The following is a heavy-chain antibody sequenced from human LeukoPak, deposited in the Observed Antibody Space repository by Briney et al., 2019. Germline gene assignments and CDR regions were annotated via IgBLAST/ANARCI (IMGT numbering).Heavy chain of an antibody. CDR3: ARDRDYGGKLGPDDVWYFDL. Sequence: SQTLSLTCAISGDSVSSNSAAWNWIRQSPSRGLEWLGRTYYRSKWYHDYAVSVKSRITINPDTSKNQFSLQLNSVTPEDTAVYYCARDRDYGGKLGPDDVWYFDLWGRGTLVTVSS. CDR2: TYYRSKWYH. J-gene: IGHJ2*01. D-gene: IGHD4-23*01. CDR1: GDSVSSNSAA. V-gene: IGHV6-1*01.